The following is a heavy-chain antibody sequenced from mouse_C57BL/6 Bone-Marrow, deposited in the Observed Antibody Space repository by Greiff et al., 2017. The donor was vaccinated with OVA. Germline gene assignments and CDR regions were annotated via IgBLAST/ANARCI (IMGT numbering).Heavy chain of an antibody. CDR3: LIMAVVADWYFDV. CDR1: ASPFMGSG. V-gene: IGHV1-9*01. D-gene: IGHD1-1*01. CDR2: IVPGSGST. Sequence: VQLQQSGAELMKPGASVKLSCKPTASPFMGSGKGGVKRRPGHGLEWIGEIVPGSGSTNYNEKFKGKATFTADTSSNTAYMQLSSLTTEDSAIYYCLIMAVVADWYFDVWGTGTTVTVSS. J-gene: IGHJ1*03.